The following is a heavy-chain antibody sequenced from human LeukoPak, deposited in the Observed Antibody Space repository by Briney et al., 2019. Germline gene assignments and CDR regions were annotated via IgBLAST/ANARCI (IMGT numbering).Heavy chain of an antibody. CDR3: ARGPGYSSSWYESYYFDY. J-gene: IGHJ4*02. Sequence: PGRSLRLSCAASGFTFSSYSMNWVRQAPGKGLEWVSYISSSSSTIYYADSVKGRFTISRDNAKNSLYLQMNSLRAEDTAVYYCARGPGYSSSWYESYYFDYWGQGTLVTVSS. D-gene: IGHD6-13*01. V-gene: IGHV3-48*04. CDR1: GFTFSSYS. CDR2: ISSSSSTI.